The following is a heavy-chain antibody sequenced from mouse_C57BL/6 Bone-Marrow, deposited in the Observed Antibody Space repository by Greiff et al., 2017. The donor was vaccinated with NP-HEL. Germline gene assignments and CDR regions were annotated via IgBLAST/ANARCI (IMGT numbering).Heavy chain of an antibody. J-gene: IGHJ4*01. Sequence: EVQLQQSVAELVRPGASVKLSCTASGFNIKNTYMHWVKQRPEQGLEWIGRIDPANGNTKYAPNFQGKATITADTSSNTTYLQLSSLTSEYTPIYSFARRYYYGSSIYAMDYWGQGTSVTVSS. CDR3: ARRYYYGSSIYAMDY. D-gene: IGHD1-1*01. CDR2: IDPANGNT. V-gene: IGHV14-3*01. CDR1: GFNIKNTY.